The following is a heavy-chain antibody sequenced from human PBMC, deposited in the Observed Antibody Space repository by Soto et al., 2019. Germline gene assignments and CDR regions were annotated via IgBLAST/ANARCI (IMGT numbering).Heavy chain of an antibody. CDR1: GGSFSGYF. V-gene: IGHV4-34*01. CDR2: IDESGKT. J-gene: IGHJ4*02. CDR3: EGGDF. Sequence: QLHLQQSGPGSLKPSETLSLTCAVSGGSFSGYFWSWFRHSPGKGLEWIGEIDESGKTYYNPAVLRRLTISVDTSRHQFSLRLTSVTAADTAVYYCEGGDFWGQGTQVTVSS.